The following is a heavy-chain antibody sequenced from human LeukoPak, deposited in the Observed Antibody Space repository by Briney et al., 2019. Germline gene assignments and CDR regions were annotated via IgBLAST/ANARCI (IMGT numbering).Heavy chain of an antibody. CDR2: ISWNSGSI. CDR1: GFTFDDYA. V-gene: IGHV3-9*01. J-gene: IGHJ5*02. Sequence: GRSLRLSCAASGFTFDDYAMHWVRQAPGKGLEWVSGISWNSGSIGYADSVKGRFTISRDNAKNSLYLQMNSLRAEDTALYYCAKDIDVYGDYGPNWFDPWGQGTLVTVSS. CDR3: AKDIDVYGDYGPNWFDP. D-gene: IGHD4-17*01.